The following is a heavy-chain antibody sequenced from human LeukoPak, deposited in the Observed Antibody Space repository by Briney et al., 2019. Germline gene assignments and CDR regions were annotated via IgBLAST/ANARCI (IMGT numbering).Heavy chain of an antibody. CDR1: GFTFSSDS. D-gene: IGHD1-26*01. J-gene: IGHJ4*02. V-gene: IGHV3-21*01. Sequence: GGSLRLSCAASGFTFSSDSMYWVRQAPGKGLEWVSSISGSSNYMNYADSLKGRFTISRDNAKNSLYLQMNSLRAEDTAVYYCVRDLRSGSYWGRGTLVTVSS. CDR2: ISGSSNYM. CDR3: VRDLRSGSY.